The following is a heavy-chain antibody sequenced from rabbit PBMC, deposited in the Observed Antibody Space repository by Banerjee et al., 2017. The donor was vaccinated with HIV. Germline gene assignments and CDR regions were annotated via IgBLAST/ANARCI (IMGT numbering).Heavy chain of an antibody. CDR3: VRDGNDDYGDIYCFNL. D-gene: IGHD2-1*01. Sequence: EQLVESGGGLAQPGGSLKLSCKASGYALRNYGVNWVSQAPGKGLEWTGSIEPVFGSTYYASWVNGRFSISRENTQNTVSLQMNSLTAADTATYFCVRDGNDDYGDIYCFNLWGQGTLVTVS. CDR1: GYALRNYG. CDR2: IEPVFGST. J-gene: IGHJ4*01. V-gene: IGHV1S47*01.